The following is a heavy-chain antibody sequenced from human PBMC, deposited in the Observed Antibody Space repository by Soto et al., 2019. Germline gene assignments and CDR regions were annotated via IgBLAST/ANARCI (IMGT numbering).Heavy chain of an antibody. CDR1: GYTFTSYG. V-gene: IGHV1-18*01. CDR2: ISAYNGNT. J-gene: IGHJ2*01. D-gene: IGHD1-1*01. CDR3: AREVNEGRRIWYFDL. Sequence: ASVKVSCKASGYTFTSYGISWVRQAPGQGLEWMGWISAYNGNTNYAQKLQGRVTMTTDTSTSTAYMELRSLRSDDTAVYYCAREVNEGRRIWYFDLWGRGTLVTVSS.